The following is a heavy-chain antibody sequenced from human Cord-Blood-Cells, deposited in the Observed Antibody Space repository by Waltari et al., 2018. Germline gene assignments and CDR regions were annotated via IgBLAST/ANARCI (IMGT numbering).Heavy chain of an antibody. CDR3: ARGIGSSWYFDY. D-gene: IGHD6-13*01. CDR2: IYTSGST. Sequence: QVQLQESGPGLVKPSETLSLTCTVSGGSICSYCCSWIRQPAGKGPEWIGRIYTSGSTNYNPSLKSRVTMSVDTSKNQFSLKLSSVTAADTAVYYCARGIGSSWYFDYWGQGTLVTVSS. J-gene: IGHJ4*02. CDR1: GGSICSYC. V-gene: IGHV4-4*07.